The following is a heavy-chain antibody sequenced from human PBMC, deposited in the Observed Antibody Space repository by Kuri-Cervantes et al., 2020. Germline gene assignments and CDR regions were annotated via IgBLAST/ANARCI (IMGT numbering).Heavy chain of an antibody. V-gene: IGHV3-43D*04. CDR3: ARAVATTRNAFDI. J-gene: IGHJ3*02. CDR2: ISWDGGST. Sequence: GESLKISCAASGFTFDDYAMHWVRQAPGKGLEWVSLISWDGGSTYYADSVKGRFTISRDNAKNTLCLQMNSLRAEDTAVYYCARAVATTRNAFDIWGQGTLVTVSS. D-gene: IGHD5-12*01. CDR1: GFTFDDYA.